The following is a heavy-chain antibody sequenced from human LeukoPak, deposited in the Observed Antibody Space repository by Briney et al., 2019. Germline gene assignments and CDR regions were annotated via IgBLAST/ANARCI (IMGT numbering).Heavy chain of an antibody. CDR1: GFTDSSNY. Sequence: GGSLRLSCVVSGFTDSSNYKSWVRQAPGKGLEWVSFIYSGGSIFYAESVKGRFTFSRDNSNNTLYLQMNSLRAEDTAVYYCAIGFSSHRVYYYFYSSGQGTLVTVSS. J-gene: IGHJ4*02. CDR2: IYSGGSI. D-gene: IGHD3-22*01. V-gene: IGHV3-66*01. CDR3: AIGFSSHRVYYYFYS.